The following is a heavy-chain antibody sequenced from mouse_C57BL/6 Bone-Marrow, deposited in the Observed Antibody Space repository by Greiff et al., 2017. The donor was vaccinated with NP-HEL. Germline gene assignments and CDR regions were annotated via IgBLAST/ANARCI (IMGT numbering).Heavy chain of an antibody. D-gene: IGHD3-2*02. CDR2: IYPGSGNT. CDR1: GYTFTDYY. J-gene: IGHJ3*01. CDR3: ARDSSGYTY. Sequence: QVQLKQSGAELVRPGASVKLSCKASGYTFTDYYINWVKQRPGQGLEWIARIYPGSGNTYYNEKFKGKATLTAEKSSSTAYMQLSSLTSEDSAVYFCARDSSGYTYWGQGTLVTVSA. V-gene: IGHV1-76*01.